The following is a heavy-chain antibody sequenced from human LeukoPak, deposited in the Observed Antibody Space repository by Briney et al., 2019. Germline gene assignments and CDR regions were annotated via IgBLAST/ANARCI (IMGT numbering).Heavy chain of an antibody. D-gene: IGHD5-12*01. J-gene: IGHJ4*02. CDR2: ISDSSSTL. CDR3: ARGYSAVAVSNDFDY. CDR1: GFIFSGYY. Sequence: AESLTLSCSASGFIFSGYYMRWLPPAPGQEREGCLYISDSSSTLYYDDYVRGRFTIATDNAKNSLYLQMHSLRANGTDVYFCARGYSAVAVSNDFDYWGQGALVAVSS. V-gene: IGHV3-11*01.